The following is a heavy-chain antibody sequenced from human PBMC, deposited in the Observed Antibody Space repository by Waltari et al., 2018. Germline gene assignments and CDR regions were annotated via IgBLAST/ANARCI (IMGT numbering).Heavy chain of an antibody. D-gene: IGHD1-26*01. V-gene: IGHV3-23*03. CDR3: AKEGYSGAAALGP. J-gene: IGHJ5*02. CDR2: IYSGGST. CDR1: GFTFSSYA. Sequence: EVQLLESGGGLVQPGGSLRLSCEAYGFTFSSYAMSWVRQAPGKGLEWVSVIYSGGSTYYAYSVKGRFTISRDNSKNTLYLQMNSLIAEDTAVYYCAKEGYSGAAALGPWGQGTLVTVSS.